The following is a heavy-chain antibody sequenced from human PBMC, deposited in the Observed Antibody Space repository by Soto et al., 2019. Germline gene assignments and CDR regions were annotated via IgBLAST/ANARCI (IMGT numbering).Heavy chain of an antibody. Sequence: QVQLQGSGPRLVKPSETLSLSCTVSGVSVTGGNFFWCWIRQPPGKTLEWLGCISNSETTNSNPSLKSRVTLSLETSRNQFSLKLNSVTAADTAVYFCARGGLHLGEFSLGQFDSWGQGTLVTVSS. CDR1: GVSVTGGNFF. CDR2: ISNSETT. CDR3: ARGGLHLGEFSLGQFDS. V-gene: IGHV4-61*01. D-gene: IGHD3-16*02. J-gene: IGHJ4*02.